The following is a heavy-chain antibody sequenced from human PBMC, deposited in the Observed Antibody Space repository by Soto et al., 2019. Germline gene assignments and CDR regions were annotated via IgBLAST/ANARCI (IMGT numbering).Heavy chain of an antibody. CDR3: ARESEDLTSNFDY. J-gene: IGHJ4*02. Sequence: GGSLRLSCAASGFTFTRYSMNWVRQAPGKGLEWVSSISSTTNYIYYGDSMKGRFTISRDNAKNSLHLEMNSLRAEDTAVYYCARESEDLTSNFDYWGQGTLVTVSS. V-gene: IGHV3-21*06. CDR2: ISSTTNYI. CDR1: GFTFTRYS.